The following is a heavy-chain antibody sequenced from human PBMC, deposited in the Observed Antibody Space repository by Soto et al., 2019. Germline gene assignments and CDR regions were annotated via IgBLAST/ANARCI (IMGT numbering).Heavy chain of an antibody. Sequence: SLRLSCAASGFTFDDYPMHWVRQAPGKVLEWVSGISWNSGRIGYADSVKGRFTISRDNAKNSLYLQMNSLRVEDTALYYCAKSMGGPCEYWGQGTLVSVSA. CDR1: GFTFDDYP. CDR3: AKSMGGPCEY. V-gene: IGHV3-9*01. D-gene: IGHD2-15*01. CDR2: ISWNSGRI. J-gene: IGHJ4*02.